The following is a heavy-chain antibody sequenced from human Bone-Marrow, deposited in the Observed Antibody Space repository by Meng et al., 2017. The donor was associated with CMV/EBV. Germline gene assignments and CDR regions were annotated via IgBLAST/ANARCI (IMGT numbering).Heavy chain of an antibody. Sequence: SETLSLTCTVSGGSISSGGYYWSWIRQHPGKGLEWIGYIYYSGSTYYNPSLKSRVTISVDTSKNQFSLKLSSVTAADTAVYYCARAPTGSDYYYGMDVWGQGTTVTVSS. J-gene: IGHJ6*02. V-gene: IGHV4-30-4*08. CDR2: IYYSGST. CDR3: ARAPTGSDYYYGMDV. CDR1: GGSISSGGYY.